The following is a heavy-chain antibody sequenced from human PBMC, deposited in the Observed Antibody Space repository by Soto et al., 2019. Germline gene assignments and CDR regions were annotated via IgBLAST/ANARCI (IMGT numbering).Heavy chain of an antibody. CDR3: ARDLRYCSSTSCSNWFDP. CDR2: IYYSGST. CDR1: GGSISSYY. Sequence: PSETLSLTCTVSGGSISSYYWSWIRQPPGKGLEWIGYIYYSGSTNYNPSLKSRVTISVDTSKNHFSLKLSSVTAADTAVYYCARDLRYCSSTSCSNWFDPWGQGTLVTVSS. V-gene: IGHV4-59*01. D-gene: IGHD2-2*01. J-gene: IGHJ5*02.